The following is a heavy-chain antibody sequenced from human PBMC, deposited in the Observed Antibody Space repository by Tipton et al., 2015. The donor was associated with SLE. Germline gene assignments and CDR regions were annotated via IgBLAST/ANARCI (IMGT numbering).Heavy chain of an antibody. Sequence: LRLSCAVYGGSLCGYYCRWIRQPPGKGLEGVGEINHSGNTNYNPSLKSRVTISVDTSKNQFSLKLTPLAAADTAVYYCARGLYGDEPGYWGQGTLVTVSS. CDR3: ARGLYGDEPGY. J-gene: IGHJ4*02. CDR2: INHSGNT. CDR1: GGSLCGYY. D-gene: IGHD4-17*01. V-gene: IGHV4-34*01.